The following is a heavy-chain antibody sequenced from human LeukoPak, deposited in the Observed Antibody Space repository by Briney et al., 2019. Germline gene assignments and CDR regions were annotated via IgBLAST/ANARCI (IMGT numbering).Heavy chain of an antibody. V-gene: IGHV3-23*01. CDR1: GFTFTDYA. CDR2: ISASGSTS. D-gene: IGHD6-19*01. Sequence: GGSLRLSCAASGFTFTDYAMGWVRQAPGQGLEWASTISASGSTSYYADSVRGRFTISRDNSKNTLSLQMSSLRAEDTAVYYCAKARTPYNSGFDYWGQGTLVAVSS. CDR3: AKARTPYNSGFDY. J-gene: IGHJ4*02.